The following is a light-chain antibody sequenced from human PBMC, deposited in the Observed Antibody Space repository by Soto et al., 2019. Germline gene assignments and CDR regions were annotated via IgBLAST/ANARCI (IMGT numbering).Light chain of an antibody. CDR3: SEWADSLRGVV. CDR2: GNS. CDR1: SSNIGYNA. V-gene: IGLV1-44*01. J-gene: IGLJ7*02. Sequence: QSVLTQPPSASGTPGQRVTLSCSGSSSNIGYNAVNWYQQLPGKAPKLLMHGNSQRPSGVPDRFSGSKSGTSASLAISGLRTGDGADYYFSEWADSLRGVVLGGGPQLPAL.